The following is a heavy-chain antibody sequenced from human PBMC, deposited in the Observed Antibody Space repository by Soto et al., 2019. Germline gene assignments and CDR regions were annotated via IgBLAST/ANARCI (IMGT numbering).Heavy chain of an antibody. CDR2: IIPIFGTA. V-gene: IGHV1-69*13. CDR3: ARVNTGTHYYYYYYMDV. CDR1: GGTFSSYA. Sequence: ASVKVSCKASGGTFSSYAISWVRKAPGQGLEWMGGIIPIFGTANYAQKFQGRVTITADESTSTAHMELSSLRSEDTAVYYCARVNTGTHYYYYYYMDVWGKGTTVTVSS. D-gene: IGHD3-22*01. J-gene: IGHJ6*03.